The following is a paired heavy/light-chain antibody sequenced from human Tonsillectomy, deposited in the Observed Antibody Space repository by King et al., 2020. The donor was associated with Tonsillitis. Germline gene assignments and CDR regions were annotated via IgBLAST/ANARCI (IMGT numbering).Light chain of an antibody. CDR3: QQTYTTPWT. V-gene: IGKV1-39*01. CDR2: AAS. Sequence: DIQLTQSPSSLSASVEDRVTITCRTSQSISTYLNWYQQKPGKAPKLLIYAASSLQSGVPSRFSGSGSGTDFTLTISSLQPEDFAIYYCQQTYTTPWTFGQGTKVEIK. CDR1: QSISTY. J-gene: IGKJ1*01.
Heavy chain of an antibody. J-gene: IGHJ4*02. CDR2: INAANGNT. CDR1: GYTFSSSA. Sequence: QVQLVQSGAEVKKPGASVRVSCKASGYTFSSSAIHWVRQAPGQGLEWMGWINAANGNTKYSQKFQGRVTLTRDTSASTAHMELNSLKSEDTAVYYCARVDLPGVVAILDYWGQGTLVTVSS. D-gene: IGHD2-15*01. CDR3: ARVDLPGVVAILDY. V-gene: IGHV1-3*01.